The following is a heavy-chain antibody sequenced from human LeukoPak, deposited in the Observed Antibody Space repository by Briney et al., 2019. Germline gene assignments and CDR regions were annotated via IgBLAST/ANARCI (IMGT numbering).Heavy chain of an antibody. D-gene: IGHD2-2*02. CDR1: GFTFSNYS. Sequence: GGSLRLSCAASGFTFSNYSMNWVRQAPGKGLEWISYITTSGGAKNYADSVKGRFTISRDNAENSLYLQMNSLRAEDTAVYYCAKVAIRREYYFDYWGQGTLVTVSS. CDR2: ITTSGGAK. CDR3: AKVAIRREYYFDY. V-gene: IGHV3-48*01. J-gene: IGHJ4*02.